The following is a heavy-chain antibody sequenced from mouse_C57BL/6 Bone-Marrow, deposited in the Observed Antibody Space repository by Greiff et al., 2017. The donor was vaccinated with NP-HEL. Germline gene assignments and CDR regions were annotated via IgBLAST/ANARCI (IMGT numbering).Heavy chain of an antibody. CDR1: GYTFTDYY. Sequence: EVQLQQSGPELVKPGASVKISCKASGYTFTDYYMNWVKQSHGKSLEWIGDINPNNGGTSYNQKFKGKATLTVDKSSSTAYMGLRSLTSEDSAVYYCASLITTASGDYWGQGTTLTVSS. CDR2: INPNNGGT. V-gene: IGHV1-26*01. J-gene: IGHJ2*01. CDR3: ASLITTASGDY. D-gene: IGHD1-1*01.